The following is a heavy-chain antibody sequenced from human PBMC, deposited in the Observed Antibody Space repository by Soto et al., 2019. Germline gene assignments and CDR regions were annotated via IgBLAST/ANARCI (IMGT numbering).Heavy chain of an antibody. V-gene: IGHV1-69*13. Sequence: SVKVSCKASGGSFRTYAINWVRQAPGQGLEWMGGIIPMLAAPTYAQKFQGRLTITADESTTTVYMELSSLTSEDTAVYYCARVGPQFPAVIWFFDFWGRGTLVTVSS. J-gene: IGHJ2*01. CDR1: GGSFRTYA. CDR2: IIPMLAAP. D-gene: IGHD4-4*01. CDR3: ARVGPQFPAVIWFFDF.